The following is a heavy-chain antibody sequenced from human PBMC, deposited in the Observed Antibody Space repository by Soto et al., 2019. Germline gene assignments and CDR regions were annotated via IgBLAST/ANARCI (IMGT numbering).Heavy chain of an antibody. Sequence: QVQLVESGGGVVQPGRSLRLSCAASGFTFSSYGMHWVRQAPGKGLEWVAVISYDGSNKYYADSVKGRFTISRDNSKNRLYLQMNSLRAEDTAVYYCAKSPVVVVAAPTYFDYWGQGTLVTVSS. CDR3: AKSPVVVVAAPTYFDY. J-gene: IGHJ4*02. V-gene: IGHV3-30*18. D-gene: IGHD2-15*01. CDR1: GFTFSSYG. CDR2: ISYDGSNK.